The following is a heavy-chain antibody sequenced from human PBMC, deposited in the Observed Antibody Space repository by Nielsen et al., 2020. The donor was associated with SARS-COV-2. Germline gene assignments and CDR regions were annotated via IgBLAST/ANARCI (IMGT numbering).Heavy chain of an antibody. CDR1: GSTFSYFA. V-gene: IGHV3-23*01. D-gene: IGHD1-26*01. J-gene: IGHJ2*01. CDR3: AKDGHSGTYFINRYFDL. Sequence: GGSLRLSCAPSGSTFSYFAMSWVRQAPGKGLEWVSDINTSDGNTYYADSVKGRFTISRDTSNTLYLQMNSLRAEDTAIYYCAKDGHSGTYFINRYFDLWGRGTLVTVSS. CDR2: INTSDGNT.